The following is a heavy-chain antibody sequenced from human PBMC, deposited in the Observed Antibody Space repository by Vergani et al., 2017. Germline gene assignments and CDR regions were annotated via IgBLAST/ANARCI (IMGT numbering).Heavy chain of an antibody. CDR2: IYHSGST. V-gene: IGHV4-39*07. CDR1: GGSISSSSYY. D-gene: IGHD3-10*01. CDR3: AGQVGEWHFDY. J-gene: IGHJ4*02. Sequence: QLQLQESGPGLVKPSETLSLTCTVSGGSISSSSYYWGWIRQPPGKGLEWIGSIYHSGSTYYNPSLKSRVTISVDTSKNQFSLKLSSVTAADTAVYYCAGQVGEWHFDYWGQGTLVTVSS.